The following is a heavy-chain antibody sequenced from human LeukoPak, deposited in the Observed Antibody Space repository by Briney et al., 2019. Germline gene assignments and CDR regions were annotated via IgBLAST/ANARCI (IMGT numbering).Heavy chain of an antibody. CDR2: INHSGST. CDR3: ERGLRYGSGSFGGDLDY. V-gene: IGHV4-34*01. Sequence: SETLSLTCAVYGGSFSGYYWSWIRQPPGKGLEWIGEINHSGSTNYNPSLKSRVTISVDTSKNQFSLKLSSVTAADTAVYYCERGLRYGSGSFGGDLDYWGQGTLVTVSS. J-gene: IGHJ4*02. CDR1: GGSFSGYY. D-gene: IGHD3-10*01.